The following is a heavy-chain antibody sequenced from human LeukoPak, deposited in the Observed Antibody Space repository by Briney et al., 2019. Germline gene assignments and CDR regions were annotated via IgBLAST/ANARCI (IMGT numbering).Heavy chain of an antibody. CDR3: AREEHSSGWYVFPMDY. V-gene: IGHV3-21*01. J-gene: IGHJ4*02. CDR1: GLTFSSYS. D-gene: IGHD6-19*01. Sequence: GGSLRLSCAASGLTFSSYSMNWVRQAPGKGLEWVSSISSSSSYIYYADSVKGRFTISRDNAKNSLYLQMNSLRAEDTAVYYCAREEHSSGWYVFPMDYWGQGTLVTVSS. CDR2: ISSSSSYI.